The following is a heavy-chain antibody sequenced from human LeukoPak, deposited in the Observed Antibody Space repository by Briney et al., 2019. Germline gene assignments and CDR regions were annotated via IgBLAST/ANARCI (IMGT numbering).Heavy chain of an antibody. D-gene: IGHD6-19*01. CDR3: ARGDIAVAGPRIDP. Sequence: ASVKVSCKASGYTFTSYGISWVRQAPGQGLEWMGIINPSGGSTSYAQKFQGRVIMTRDTSTSTVYMELSSLRSEDTAVYYCARGDIAVAGPRIDPWGQGTLVTVSS. J-gene: IGHJ5*02. V-gene: IGHV1-46*01. CDR2: INPSGGST. CDR1: GYTFTSYG.